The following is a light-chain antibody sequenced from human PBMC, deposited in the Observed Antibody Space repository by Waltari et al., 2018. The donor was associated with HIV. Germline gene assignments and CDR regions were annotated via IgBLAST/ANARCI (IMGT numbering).Light chain of an antibody. CDR3: QAWDSSTYV. CDR1: QLGDKY. V-gene: IGLV3-1*01. CDR2: QDS. J-gene: IGLJ1*01. Sequence: SYELTQSPSVSVSPGQTASITCSGDQLGDKYACWYQQKPGQSPGLGIYQDSKRPSGIPERFAGSNSGNTATLTISGTQSMDEADYYCQAWDSSTYVFGTGTKVTVL.